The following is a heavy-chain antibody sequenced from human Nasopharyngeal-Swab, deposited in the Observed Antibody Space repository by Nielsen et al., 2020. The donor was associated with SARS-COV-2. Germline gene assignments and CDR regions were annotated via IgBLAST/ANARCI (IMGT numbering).Heavy chain of an antibody. J-gene: IGHJ3*01. CDR2: INGEESRT. V-gene: IGHV3-74*01. Sequence: GGSLRLSCAVSGFTFNNYWVHWVRQAPGKGLVWVSRINGEESRTSYADSVKGRFTISRDNAKNTLYLQMNSLRADDAAMYYCARDPHGVRGAMQDAFDLWGQGTMVTVSS. CDR3: ARDPHGVRGAMQDAFDL. CDR1: GFTFNNYW. D-gene: IGHD3-16*01.